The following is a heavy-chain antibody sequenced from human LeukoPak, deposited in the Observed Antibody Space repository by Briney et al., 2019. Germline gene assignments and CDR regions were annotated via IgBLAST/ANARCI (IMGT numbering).Heavy chain of an antibody. CDR3: AREVSSSSCNWFDP. CDR2: INPNSGGT. J-gene: IGHJ5*02. CDR1: GYTFTGYY. V-gene: IGHV1-2*02. Sequence: ASVKVSCKASGYTFTGYYMHWVRQAPGQGLEWMGWINPNSGGTNYAQKFQGRVTMTRDTSISTAYVELSRLRSDDTAVYYCAREVSSSSCNWFDPWGQGTLVTVSS. D-gene: IGHD6-13*01.